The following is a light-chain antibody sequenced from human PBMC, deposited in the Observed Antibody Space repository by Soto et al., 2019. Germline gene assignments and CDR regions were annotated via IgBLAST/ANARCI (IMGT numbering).Light chain of an antibody. Sequence: LTQKRGKRFLSPRVRDTLCGRTSQSVTSNHLAWYQQKPGQAPRLLIYGASRRAAGIPDRFSGSGSGTDFTLTISCLEPEDFAVYNCQQYGSSPRTFGQGTKVDIK. CDR1: QSVTSNH. CDR2: GAS. V-gene: IGKV3-20*01. CDR3: QQYGSSPRT. J-gene: IGKJ1*01.